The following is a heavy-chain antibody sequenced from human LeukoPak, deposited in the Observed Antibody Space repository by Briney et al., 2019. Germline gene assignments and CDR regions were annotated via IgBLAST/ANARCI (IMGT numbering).Heavy chain of an antibody. CDR3: ITIAATMVRRVCN. CDR2: IKRKTDGRTS. V-gene: IGHV3-15*01. Sequence: GGSLRLSCAASGFTFTNSWMHWVRQAPGQGLEWVGRIKRKTDGRTSEYAAPVKVSITISIDNSKNTLYLQINSLKAEDTSVYFCITIAATMVRRVCNWGQGTLVTVSS. D-gene: IGHD3-10*01. J-gene: IGHJ4*02. CDR1: GFTFTNSW.